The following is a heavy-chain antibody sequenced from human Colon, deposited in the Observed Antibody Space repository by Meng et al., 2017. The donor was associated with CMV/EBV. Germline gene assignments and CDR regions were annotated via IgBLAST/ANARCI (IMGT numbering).Heavy chain of an antibody. CDR2: INSDGSST. Sequence: GESLKISCAASGFTFSSYWMHWVRQAPEKGLVWVSRINSDGSSTSYADSVKGRFTISRDNAKNTLYLQMNSLRAEDTAVYYCAREGGGTIAPRDLDYWGQGTLVTVSS. J-gene: IGHJ4*02. D-gene: IGHD6-6*01. CDR1: GFTFSSYW. V-gene: IGHV3-74*01. CDR3: AREGGGTIAPRDLDY.